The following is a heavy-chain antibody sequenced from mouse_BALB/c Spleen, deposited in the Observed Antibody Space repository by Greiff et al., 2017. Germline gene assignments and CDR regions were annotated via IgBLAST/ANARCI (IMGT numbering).Heavy chain of an antibody. CDR1: GFTFSSYY. CDR3: ARQEGGTTWFAY. CDR2: INSNGGST. D-gene: IGHD4-1*01. V-gene: IGHV5-6-2*01. Sequence: EVMLVESGGGLVKLGGSLKLSCAASGFTFSSYYMSWVRQTPEKRLELVAAINSNGGSTYYPDTVKGRFTISRDNAKNTLYLQMSSLKSEDTALYYCARQEGGTTWFAYWGQGTLVTVSA. J-gene: IGHJ3*01.